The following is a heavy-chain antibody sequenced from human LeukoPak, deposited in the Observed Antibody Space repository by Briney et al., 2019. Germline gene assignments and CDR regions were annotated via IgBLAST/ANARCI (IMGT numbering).Heavy chain of an antibody. Sequence: SVKVSCKASGGTFSSYTISWVRQAPGQGLEWMGGIIPIFGTANYAQKFQGRVTITADKSTSTAYMELSSLRSEDTAVYYCARGAIFGVVPLDYWGQGTLVTVSS. D-gene: IGHD3-3*01. J-gene: IGHJ4*02. CDR3: ARGAIFGVVPLDY. CDR2: IIPIFGTA. V-gene: IGHV1-69*06. CDR1: GGTFSSYT.